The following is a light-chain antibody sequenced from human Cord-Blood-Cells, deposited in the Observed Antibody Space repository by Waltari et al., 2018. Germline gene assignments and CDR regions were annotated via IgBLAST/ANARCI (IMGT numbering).Light chain of an antibody. CDR1: QSVLYSSNNKNY. CDR2: WAS. J-gene: IGKJ2*01. CDR3: QQYCSTPRT. Sequence: DIVMTQSPDSLAVSLGERATINCKSSQSVLYSSNNKNYLAWYPQKPGQPPKLLIYWASTRESGVPDRFSVSGSGTDFTLTISSLQAEDVAVYYCQQYCSTPRTFGQGTKLEIK. V-gene: IGKV4-1*01.